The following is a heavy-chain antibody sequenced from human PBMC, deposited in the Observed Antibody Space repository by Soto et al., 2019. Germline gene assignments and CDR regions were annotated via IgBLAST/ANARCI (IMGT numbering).Heavy chain of an antibody. CDR2: IHLSGRV. V-gene: IGHV4-34*01. Sequence: QVQLQQWGSGLLKPSETLSLTCAIYGGSFSDYYWHWIRQSPGKGLEWIGEIHLSGRVNFTPALKGRTSLSMYTSRNQFFLTLRSVTAADTAVYFCARTPTRGASAWLDPWGRGHLVTVSS. D-gene: IGHD1-26*01. CDR1: GGSFSDYY. J-gene: IGHJ5*02. CDR3: ARTPTRGASAWLDP.